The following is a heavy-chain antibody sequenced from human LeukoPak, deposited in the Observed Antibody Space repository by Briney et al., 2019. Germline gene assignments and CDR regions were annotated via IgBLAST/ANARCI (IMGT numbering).Heavy chain of an antibody. CDR1: GYTFSTNG. V-gene: IGHV1-18*01. CDR2: ISAYNGNT. Sequence: ASVKVSCKASGYTFSTNGISWVRQAPGQGLEWMGWISAYNGNTNYAQKLQGRVTMTTDTSTSTAYMELRSLRSDDAAVYYCARDRGRAPFDPWGQGTLVTVSS. J-gene: IGHJ5*02. CDR3: ARDRGRAPFDP. D-gene: IGHD3-10*01.